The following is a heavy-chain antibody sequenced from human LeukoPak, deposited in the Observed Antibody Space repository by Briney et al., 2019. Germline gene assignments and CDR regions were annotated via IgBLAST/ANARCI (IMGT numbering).Heavy chain of an antibody. D-gene: IGHD1-1*01. CDR3: ARDSRTKRRYFDY. Sequence: GGSLRLSCAASGFTFSDYYMSWIRQAPGKGLEWISYISSSGSTIYYADSVKGRFTISRDNAKNSLYLQMNSLRAEDTAVYYCARDSRTKRRYFDYWGQGTLVTVSS. CDR2: ISSSGSTI. V-gene: IGHV3-11*04. J-gene: IGHJ4*02. CDR1: GFTFSDYY.